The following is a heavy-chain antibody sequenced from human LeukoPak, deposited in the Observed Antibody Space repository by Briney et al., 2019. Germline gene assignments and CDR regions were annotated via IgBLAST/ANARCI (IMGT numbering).Heavy chain of an antibody. J-gene: IGHJ4*02. V-gene: IGHV3-21*01. CDR2: ISSSSSYI. D-gene: IGHD2-2*01. CDR1: GFTFSSYS. Sequence: GGSLRLSCVASGFTFSSYSMNWVRQAPGKGLEWVSSISSSSSYIYYADSVKGRFTISRDNDKNSLYLQMNSLRAEDTAVYYCAREGVVPAARDYWGQGTLVTVSS. CDR3: AREGVVPAARDY.